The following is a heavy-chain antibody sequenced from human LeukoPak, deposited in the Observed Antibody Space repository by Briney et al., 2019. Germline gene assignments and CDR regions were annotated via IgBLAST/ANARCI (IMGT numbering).Heavy chain of an antibody. Sequence: SETLSLTCTVSGGSISSRDFYWSWIRQPPGKGLECIGYTYYSGSTYYNPSLKSRVTISADTSKNQFSLKLTSVTAADTAVYYCARVVAGAVYYFDHWGQGTLVTVSS. CDR3: ARVVAGAVYYFDH. V-gene: IGHV4-30-4*01. CDR1: GGSISSRDFY. CDR2: TYYSGST. D-gene: IGHD3-10*01. J-gene: IGHJ4*02.